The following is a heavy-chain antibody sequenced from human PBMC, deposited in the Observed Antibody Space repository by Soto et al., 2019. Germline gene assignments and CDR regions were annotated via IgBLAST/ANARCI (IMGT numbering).Heavy chain of an antibody. CDR1: GFTISGKKY. CDR3: ATWHEREHAYDV. V-gene: IGHV3-53*01. D-gene: IGHD1-1*01. Sequence: DVQLVESGGGLIQPGESLRLSCAAFGFTISGKKYVAWVRQAPGKGLEWVSALYDLDGSFYAASVTGRFTTSSDSSTTTVYLQMNDLRPDDTAVYYCATWHEREHAYDVWGQGTTVTVSS. J-gene: IGHJ3*01. CDR2: LYDLDGS.